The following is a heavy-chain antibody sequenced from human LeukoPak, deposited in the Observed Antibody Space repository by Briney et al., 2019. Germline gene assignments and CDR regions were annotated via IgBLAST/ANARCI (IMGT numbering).Heavy chain of an antibody. CDR1: GFTFSSYG. D-gene: IGHD3-16*01. J-gene: IGHJ4*02. Sequence: PGGSLRLSCAASGFTFSSYGMHWVRQAPGKGLEWVAFIRYDGSNKYYADSVKGRFTISRDNSKNTLYLQMNSLRAEDTAVYYCAKDALGELETGSFDYWGQGTLVTVSS. V-gene: IGHV3-30*02. CDR2: IRYDGSNK. CDR3: AKDALGELETGSFDY.